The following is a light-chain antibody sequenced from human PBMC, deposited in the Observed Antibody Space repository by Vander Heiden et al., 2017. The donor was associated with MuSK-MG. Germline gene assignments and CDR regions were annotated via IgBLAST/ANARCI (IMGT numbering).Light chain of an antibody. J-gene: IGKJ3*01. CDR3: QQEDSTPFT. V-gene: IGKV4-1*01. Sequence: DIVMTQSPDSLAVSLGERATINCKSSQSVLCSSNDKNYLAWYQQKPGQPPKLLIYWASTRESGVPDRFSGSGSGTDFTLTISSLQAEDVAVYYCQQEDSTPFTFGHGTKVDIK. CDR1: QSVLCSSNDKNY. CDR2: WAS.